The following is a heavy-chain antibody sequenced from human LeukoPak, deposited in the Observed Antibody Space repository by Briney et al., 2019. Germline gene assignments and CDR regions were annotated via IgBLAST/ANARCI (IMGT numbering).Heavy chain of an antibody. J-gene: IGHJ4*02. CDR2: ISSNGGST. Sequence: GGSLRLSCAASGFTFSSYAMHWVRQAPGKGLEYVSAISSNGGSTYYANSVKGRFTISRGNSKNTLYLQMGSLRAEDMAVYYCARDESPDFYDFWSGYLGPDYWGQGTLVTVSS. CDR1: GFTFSSYA. D-gene: IGHD3-3*01. CDR3: ARDESPDFYDFWSGYLGPDY. V-gene: IGHV3-64*01.